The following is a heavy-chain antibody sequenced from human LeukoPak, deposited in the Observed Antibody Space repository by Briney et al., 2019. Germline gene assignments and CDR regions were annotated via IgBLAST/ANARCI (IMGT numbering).Heavy chain of an antibody. CDR3: VRGLTSGWVF. V-gene: IGHV3-13*01. J-gene: IGHJ4*02. CDR1: GFTFNNFD. D-gene: IGHD6-19*01. CDR2: IGTAADT. Sequence: GGSLRLSCAASGFTFNNFDMHWVRQGTGKRLEWVSAIGTAADTYYSGSVKGRFTISRENAKNSLYLQMNSLTAGDTAVYYCVRGLTSGWVFWGQGTLVTVSS.